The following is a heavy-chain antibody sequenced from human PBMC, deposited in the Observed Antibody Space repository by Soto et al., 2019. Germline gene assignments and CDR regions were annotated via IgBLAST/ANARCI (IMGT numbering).Heavy chain of an antibody. D-gene: IGHD6-6*01. J-gene: IGHJ4*02. Sequence: PEGSLRLSCAASGFTFSSYAMHWVRQAPGKGLEWVAVISYDGSNKYYADSVKGRFTISRDNSKNTLYLQMNSLRAEDTAVYYCASSSAARRYFDYWGQGTLVTVS. V-gene: IGHV3-30-3*01. CDR1: GFTFSSYA. CDR2: ISYDGSNK. CDR3: ASSSAARRYFDY.